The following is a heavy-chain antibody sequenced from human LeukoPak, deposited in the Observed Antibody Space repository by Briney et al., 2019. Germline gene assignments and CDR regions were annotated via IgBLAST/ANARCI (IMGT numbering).Heavy chain of an antibody. D-gene: IGHD2-2*01. CDR3: AKGPLRGTAAAIDY. V-gene: IGHV3-30*18. CDR1: GFTFNNYG. CDR2: ISYDGRNK. J-gene: IGHJ4*02. Sequence: GGSLRLSCAASGFTFNNYGMHWVRQAPGKGLERVAVISYDGRNKHYPDSVKGRFTISRDISTDTLWLQMDSLRTEDTAVYYCAKGPLRGTAAAIDYWGQGTLVTVSS.